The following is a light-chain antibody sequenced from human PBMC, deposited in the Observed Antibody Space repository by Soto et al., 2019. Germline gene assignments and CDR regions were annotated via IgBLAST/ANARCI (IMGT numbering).Light chain of an antibody. CDR2: AAS. J-gene: IGKJ1*01. CDR3: QQSYRTPPA. CDR1: QSISSY. V-gene: IGKV1-39*01. Sequence: DIQMTQSPSSLSASVGDRVTITCRASQSISSYLNWYQQKPGKAPKLLIYAASSLQSGVPSRFSGSGSGTDFTLPISSLPPEDFATYYCQQSYRTPPAFGQGTKVEIK.